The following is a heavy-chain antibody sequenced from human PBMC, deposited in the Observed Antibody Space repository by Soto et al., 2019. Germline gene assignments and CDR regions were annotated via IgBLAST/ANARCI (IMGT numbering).Heavy chain of an antibody. J-gene: IGHJ6*02. CDR1: GYSFTSYD. CDR3: ARPPYHYDSSGYLFGMDV. CDR2: MNPNSGNT. Sequence: QVQLVQSGAEVKKSGASVKVSCKASGYSFTSYDINWVRQATGQGLEWMGWMNPNSGNTGYAQKFQDRVTMTRDTAVNTTYLELSSPRSEDSVGYYCARPPYHYDSSGYLFGMDVWGQGTTVTVSS. D-gene: IGHD3-22*01. V-gene: IGHV1-8*01.